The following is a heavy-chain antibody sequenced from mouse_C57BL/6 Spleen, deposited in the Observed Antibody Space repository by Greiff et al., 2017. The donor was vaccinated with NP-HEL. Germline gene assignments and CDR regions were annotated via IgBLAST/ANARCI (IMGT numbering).Heavy chain of an antibody. CDR2: IDPSDSYT. V-gene: IGHV1-50*01. CDR3: ARPHYYGSSYWYFDV. CDR1: GYTFTSYW. J-gene: IGHJ1*03. Sequence: QVQLKQPGAELVKPGASVKLSCKASGYTFTSYWMQWVKQRPGQGLEWIGEIDPSDSYTNYNQKFKGKATLTVDTSSSTAYMQLSSLTSEDSAVYYCARPHYYGSSYWYFDVWGTGTTVTVSS. D-gene: IGHD1-1*01.